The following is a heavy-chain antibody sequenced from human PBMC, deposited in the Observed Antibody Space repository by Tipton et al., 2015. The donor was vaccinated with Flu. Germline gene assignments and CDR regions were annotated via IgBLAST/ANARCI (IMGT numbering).Heavy chain of an antibody. CDR3: ARDGNSWSFDY. J-gene: IGHJ4*02. CDR2: IHYGGYA. Sequence: GLVKPSDTLYLDCTVSGGSISGYYWTWVRQSPGKGLEWIGKIHYGGYATYNPSLRSRVTISVDTSKNRFALELRSLTPADTAVYYCARDGNSWSFDYWGQGTLVTVSS. CDR1: GGSISGYY. V-gene: IGHV4-59*01. D-gene: IGHD2/OR15-2a*01.